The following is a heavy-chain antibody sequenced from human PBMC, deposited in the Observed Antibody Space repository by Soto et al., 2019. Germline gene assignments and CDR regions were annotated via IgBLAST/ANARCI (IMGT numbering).Heavy chain of an antibody. J-gene: IGHJ6*02. V-gene: IGHV4-59*01. Sequence: PSETLSLTCTVSGGSISSYCWSWIRQPPGKGMEWIGYIYYNGSTNYNPSLKSRVTISVDTSKNQFSLKLSSVTAADTAVYYCARDRPARASGYPLSPPCYYYVMDVWGQGTTVTVSS. CDR2: IYYNGST. CDR3: ARDRPARASGYPLSPPCYYYVMDV. D-gene: IGHD5-12*01. CDR1: GGSISSYC.